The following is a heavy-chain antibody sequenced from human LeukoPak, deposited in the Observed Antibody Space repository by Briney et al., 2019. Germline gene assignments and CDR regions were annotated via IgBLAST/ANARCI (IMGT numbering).Heavy chain of an antibody. J-gene: IGHJ4*02. Sequence: SETLSLTCTVSGGSISRYYWSWIRQTAGKGMEWIVRIYTSGSTNYHPPLKSQVTMSVDTSKNQFSLELKSVTAPDPAEYSGARDNCSGGSCSGFDYWGQGTLVTVSS. V-gene: IGHV4-4*07. CDR1: GGSISRYY. CDR3: ARDNCSGGSCSGFDY. D-gene: IGHD2-15*01. CDR2: IYTSGST.